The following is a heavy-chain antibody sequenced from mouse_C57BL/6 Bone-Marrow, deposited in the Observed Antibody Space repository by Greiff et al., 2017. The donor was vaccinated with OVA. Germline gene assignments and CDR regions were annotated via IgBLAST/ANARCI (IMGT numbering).Heavy chain of an antibody. D-gene: IGHD1-1*01. V-gene: IGHV1-5*01. CDR1: GYTFTSYW. CDR2: IYPGNSDT. Sequence: VQLQQSGTVLARPGASVKMSCKTSGYTFTSYWMHWVKQRHGQGLEWIGAIYPGNSDTSYNQKFKGKAKLTAVTSARTAYMELSSLTNEDSAAYNCTRLRNYYYGSSPMDYWGQGTSVTVSS. CDR3: TRLRNYYYGSSPMDY. J-gene: IGHJ4*01.